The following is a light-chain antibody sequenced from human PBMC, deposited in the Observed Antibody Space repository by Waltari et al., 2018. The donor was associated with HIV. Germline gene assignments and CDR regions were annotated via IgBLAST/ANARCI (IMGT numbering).Light chain of an antibody. V-gene: IGLV1-51*01. J-gene: IGLJ2*01. CDR1: SSNIGNNS. CDR3: GTWDSSLSAVV. Sequence: QSVLTQPPSVSAAPGQKVTISCTGSSSNIGNNSVSWYQQLPGTAHKLLIYDNNKRPSGIPDRFSGSKSGTSATLGITGLQTGDEADYYCGTWDSSLSAVVFGGGTKLTVL. CDR2: DNN.